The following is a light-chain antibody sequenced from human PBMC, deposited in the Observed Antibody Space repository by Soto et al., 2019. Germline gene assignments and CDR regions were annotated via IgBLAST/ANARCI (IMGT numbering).Light chain of an antibody. Sequence: DIQMTQSPSSLSASVRDRVTITCRASQGISNFLAWYQHKPGKVPKLLIYAASTLQSGVTSRFSGSGSGTDFTLNISSLQPEDVATYYCIKYKSANSLTFGGGTKVEIK. V-gene: IGKV1-27*01. J-gene: IGKJ4*01. CDR1: QGISNF. CDR2: AAS. CDR3: IKYKSANSLT.